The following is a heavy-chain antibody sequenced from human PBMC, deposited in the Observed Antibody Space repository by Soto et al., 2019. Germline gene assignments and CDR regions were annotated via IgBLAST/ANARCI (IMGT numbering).Heavy chain of an antibody. CDR3: ARGHNWDLSPTFDY. CDR1: GGSFSGYY. CDR2: INPRGST. V-gene: IGHV4-34*01. J-gene: IGHJ4*02. Sequence: SETLSLTCAVYGGSFSGYYWSWIRQPPGKGLEWIGGINPRGSTNYNPSRKRRVTISVDTSKNQFSMKLSSVTAADTAVYYCARGHNWDLSPTFDYWGQGTLVT. D-gene: IGHD1-1*01.